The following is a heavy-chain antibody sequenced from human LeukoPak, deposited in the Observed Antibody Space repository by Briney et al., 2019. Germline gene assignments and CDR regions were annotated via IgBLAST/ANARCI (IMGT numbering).Heavy chain of an antibody. CDR3: ARNYFDSTAFDI. CDR1: GGSISNYY. V-gene: IGHV4-59*01. CDR2: IYYSGST. J-gene: IGHJ3*02. D-gene: IGHD3-22*01. Sequence: SETLSLTCTVSGGSISNYYWSWIRQPPGKGLEWIGYIYYSGSTNYNPSLKSRVTISVDTSKNRFSLNLSSVTAADTAVYYCARNYFDSTAFDIWGQGTMGTVSS.